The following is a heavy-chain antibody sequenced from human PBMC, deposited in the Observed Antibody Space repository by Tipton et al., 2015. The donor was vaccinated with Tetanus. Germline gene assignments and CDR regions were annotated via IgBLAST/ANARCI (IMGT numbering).Heavy chain of an antibody. CDR3: AREADSSGGSCFSGDFDN. D-gene: IGHD2-15*01. CDR2: SWYDGTDK. Sequence: SLRLSCAASGFIFSSYGIHWVRQAPGKGLEWVAVSWYDGTDKYYADSVKGRFTISRDNSKNILYLQMNSLRAEDTAVYYCAREADSSGGSCFSGDFDNWGQGTQVTVSS. J-gene: IGHJ4*02. V-gene: IGHV3-33*01. CDR1: GFIFSSYG.